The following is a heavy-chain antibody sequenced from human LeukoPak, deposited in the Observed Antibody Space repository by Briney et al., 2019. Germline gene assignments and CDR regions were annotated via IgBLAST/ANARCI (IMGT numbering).Heavy chain of an antibody. Sequence: PAETLSLTCTASGGSISGHCWSWIRQPPGKGLEWVGYIYYSGSTNYNPSLNSRVTISVDPSQNQFSPKLSSVTAADPAVYYCARGTGTAALFDYWRQGTLVTVSS. CDR1: GGSISGHC. J-gene: IGHJ4*02. D-gene: IGHD1-1*01. CDR3: ARGTGTAALFDY. V-gene: IGHV4-59*11. CDR2: IYYSGST.